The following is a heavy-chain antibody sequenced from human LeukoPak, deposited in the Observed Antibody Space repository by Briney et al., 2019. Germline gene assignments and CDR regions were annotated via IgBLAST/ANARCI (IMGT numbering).Heavy chain of an antibody. CDR1: GFTFSSYW. Sequence: GGSLRPSCAASGFTFSSYWMHWVRHAPGKGLVWVSRINSDGSSTSYADSVKGRFTISRDNAKNTLYLQMNSLRAEDTAVYYCARLYRGSGWYRGAFDIWGQGTMVTVSS. CDR2: INSDGSST. J-gene: IGHJ3*02. V-gene: IGHV3-74*01. CDR3: ARLYRGSGWYRGAFDI. D-gene: IGHD6-19*01.